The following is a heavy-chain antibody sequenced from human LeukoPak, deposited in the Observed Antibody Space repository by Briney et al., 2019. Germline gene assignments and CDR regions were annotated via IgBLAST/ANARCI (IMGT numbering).Heavy chain of an antibody. CDR3: ARGLGQVWFTGPYRPLGKGG. Sequence: ASVKVSCKASGYTFTSYDINWVRQATGQGLEWMGWMNPNSGNTGYAQKFQGRVTMTRNTSISTAYMELSSLRSEDTAVYYCARGLGQVWFTGPYRPLGKGGWGQGTTVTVSS. V-gene: IGHV1-8*01. CDR1: GYTFTSYD. CDR2: MNPNSGNT. J-gene: IGHJ6*02. D-gene: IGHD5-18*01.